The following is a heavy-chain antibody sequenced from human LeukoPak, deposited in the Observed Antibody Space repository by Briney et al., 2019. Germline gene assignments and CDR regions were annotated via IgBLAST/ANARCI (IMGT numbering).Heavy chain of an antibody. J-gene: IGHJ5*02. CDR2: INPNSGGT. Sequence: ASVKVSCKASGYTFTGYYMHWVRQAPGQGREWRGWINPNSGGTNYAQKFQGRVTMTRDTSISTAYMELSRLRSDDTAVYYCARDQSIAVAGTLKVGFDPWGQGTLVTVSS. CDR3: ARDQSIAVAGTLKVGFDP. D-gene: IGHD6-19*01. V-gene: IGHV1-2*02. CDR1: GYTFTGYY.